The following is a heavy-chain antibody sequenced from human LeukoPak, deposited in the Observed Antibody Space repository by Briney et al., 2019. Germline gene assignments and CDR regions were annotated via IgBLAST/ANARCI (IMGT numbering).Heavy chain of an antibody. CDR2: INHSGST. D-gene: IGHD4-23*01. J-gene: IGHJ4*02. Sequence: PSETLSLTCAVYGGSFSGYYWSWIRQPPGKGLEWIGEINHSGSTNYNPSLKSRVTISVDTSKNQFSLKLSSVTAADTAVYYCAYAVTLDCWGQGTLVTVSS. CDR3: AYAVTLDC. CDR1: GGSFSGYY. V-gene: IGHV4-34*01.